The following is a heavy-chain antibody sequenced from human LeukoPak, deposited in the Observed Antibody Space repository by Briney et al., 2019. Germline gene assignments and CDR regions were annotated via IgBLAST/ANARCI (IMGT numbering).Heavy chain of an antibody. CDR1: GGSISSGGYS. V-gene: IGHV4-30-2*01. CDR2: TYHSGST. Sequence: PSETLSLTCAVSGGSISSGGYSWSWIRQPPGKGLEWIGYTYHSGSTYYNPSLKSRVTISVDRSKNQFSLKLSSVTAADTAVYYCASRMPCGGDCYSSEYYWYFDLWGRGTLVTVSS. CDR3: ASRMPCGGDCYSSEYYWYFDL. J-gene: IGHJ2*01. D-gene: IGHD2-21*02.